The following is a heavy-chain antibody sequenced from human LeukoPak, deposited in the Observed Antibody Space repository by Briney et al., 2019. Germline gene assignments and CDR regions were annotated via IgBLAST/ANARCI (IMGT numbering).Heavy chain of an antibody. CDR3: AREAQVVPAAIRFDY. CDR2: IYTSGST. V-gene: IGHV4-4*07. J-gene: IGHJ4*02. CDR1: GGSISSYY. Sequence: SETLSLTCTVSGGSISSYYWSWIRQPAGKGLEWIGRIYTSGSTNYNPSLKSRVTMSVDTSKNQFSLKLSSVTAADTAVYCCAREAQVVPAAIRFDYWGQGTLVTVSS. D-gene: IGHD2-2*02.